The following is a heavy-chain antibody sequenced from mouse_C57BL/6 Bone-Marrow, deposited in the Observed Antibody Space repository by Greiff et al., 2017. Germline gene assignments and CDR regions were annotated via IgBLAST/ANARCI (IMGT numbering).Heavy chain of an antibody. CDR1: GYTFTDYY. Sequence: DVQLQQSGPVLVKPGASVKMSCKASGYTFTDYYMNWVKQSHGKSLEWIGVINPYNGGTSYNQKFKGKATLTVDKSSSTAYMELNSLTSEDSAVYYCARRLLRWYFDVWGTGTTVTVSS. J-gene: IGHJ1*03. D-gene: IGHD2-3*01. V-gene: IGHV1-19*01. CDR3: ARRLLRWYFDV. CDR2: INPYNGGT.